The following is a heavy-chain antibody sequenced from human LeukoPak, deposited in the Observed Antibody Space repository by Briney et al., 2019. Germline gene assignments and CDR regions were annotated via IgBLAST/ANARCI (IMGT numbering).Heavy chain of an antibody. J-gene: IGHJ2*01. D-gene: IGHD1-26*01. V-gene: IGHV3-23*01. Sequence: PGGSLRLSCAASGFTFSSYAMSWVRQAPGKGLEWVSAISGSGGSTYYADSVKGRFTISRDNSKNTLYLQMNSLRAEDTAVYYCAKDHWELHFSSYWYFDLWGRGTLVTVSS. CDR3: AKDHWELHFSSYWYFDL. CDR1: GFTFSSYA. CDR2: ISGSGGST.